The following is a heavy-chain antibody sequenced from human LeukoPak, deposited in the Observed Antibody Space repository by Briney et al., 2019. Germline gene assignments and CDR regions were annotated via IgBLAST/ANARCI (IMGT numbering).Heavy chain of an antibody. J-gene: IGHJ4*01. CDR2: ISNGGST. V-gene: IGHV3-53*01. CDR3: ARRNSRWSSFEYYFGY. Sequence: GGSLRLSCAASGFTVSNNYMSWVRQAPGKGLEWVSDISNGGSTYYAASVEGRFTISRDNSKNPMYLQMNSLRAEDTAVYYCARRNSRWSSFEYYFGYLGQGNLGNVSS. CDR1: GFTVSNNY. D-gene: IGHD6-13*01.